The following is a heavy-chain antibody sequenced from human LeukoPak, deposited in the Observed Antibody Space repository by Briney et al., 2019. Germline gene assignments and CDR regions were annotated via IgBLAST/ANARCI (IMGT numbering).Heavy chain of an antibody. D-gene: IGHD3-9*01. CDR1: GFSLSTTGVG. V-gene: IGHV2-5*01. J-gene: IGHJ4*02. CDR3: AHRRNYDIVTGSFDY. CDR2: IFWTDDK. Sequence: SGPTLVNPTQTLTLTCSFSGFSLSTTGVGVGWIRQPPGKALEWPALIFWTDDKRYNPSLKGRLTITRDTSKNQVVLTMTNMDPVDTATYFCAHRRNYDIVTGSFDYWGQGTLVTVSS.